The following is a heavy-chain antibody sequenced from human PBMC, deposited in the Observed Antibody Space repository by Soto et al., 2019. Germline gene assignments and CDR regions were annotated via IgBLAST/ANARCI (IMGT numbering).Heavy chain of an antibody. V-gene: IGHV3-48*02. CDR1: GFIFTSYS. CDR2: ITTGSAII. D-gene: IGHD3-9*01. Sequence: EVQLVESGGGLVQPGGSLRLSCAASGFIFTSYSMNWVRQAPGKGLEWISYITTGSAIIRYADSVKGRFTISRDNAKNSLYLQMNSPRDEDTAVYDCVRDRDWAFDYWGQGILVTVSS. J-gene: IGHJ4*02. CDR3: VRDRDWAFDY.